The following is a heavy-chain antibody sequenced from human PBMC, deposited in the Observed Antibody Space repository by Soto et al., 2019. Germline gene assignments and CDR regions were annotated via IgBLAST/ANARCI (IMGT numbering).Heavy chain of an antibody. D-gene: IGHD2-2*01. V-gene: IGHV3-11*06. Sequence: QVQLVESGGGLVKPGGSLRLSCAASGFTFSDYYMSWIRQAPGKGLEWISYISGSNIYTNYADSVKGRFTVSRDNADNSLYLQMNSLRVEDTAVYYCARDGGEIIPAAIGGGYGMDVWGQGHTVTVSS. CDR1: GFTFSDYY. CDR2: ISGSNIYT. CDR3: ARDGGEIIPAAIGGGYGMDV. J-gene: IGHJ6*02.